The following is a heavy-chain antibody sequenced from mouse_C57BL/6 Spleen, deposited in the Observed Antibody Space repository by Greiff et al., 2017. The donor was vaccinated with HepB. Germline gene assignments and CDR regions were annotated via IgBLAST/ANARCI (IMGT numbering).Heavy chain of an antibody. CDR3: ARGDYSSYGGYLDV. CDR2: IDPSDSET. D-gene: IGHD2-5*01. J-gene: IGHJ1*03. V-gene: IGHV1-52*01. CDR1: GYTFTSYW. Sequence: QVQLKQPGAELVRPGSSVKLSCKASGYTFTSYWMHWVKQRPIQGLEWIGNIDPSDSETHYNQKFKDKATLTVDKSSSTAYMQLSSLTSEDSAVYYCARGDYSSYGGYLDVWGTGTTVTVAS.